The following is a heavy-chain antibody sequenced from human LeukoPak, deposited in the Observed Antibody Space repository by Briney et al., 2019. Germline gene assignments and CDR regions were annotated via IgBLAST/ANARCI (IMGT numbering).Heavy chain of an antibody. CDR2: ISGSGGST. CDR3: AKTGHSSGWYGDFDY. V-gene: IGHV3-23*01. D-gene: IGHD6-19*01. CDR1: GFTFSSYA. J-gene: IGHJ4*02. Sequence: GGSLRLSCAASGFTFSSYAMSWVRQAPGKGLERVSAISGSGGSTYYADSVKGRFTISRDNSKNTLYLQMNSLRAEDTAVYYCAKTGHSSGWYGDFDYWGQGTLVTVSS.